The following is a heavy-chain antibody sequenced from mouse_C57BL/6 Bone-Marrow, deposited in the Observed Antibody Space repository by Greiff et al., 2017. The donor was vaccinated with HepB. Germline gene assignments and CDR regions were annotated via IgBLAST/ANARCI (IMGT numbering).Heavy chain of an antibody. J-gene: IGHJ2*01. Sequence: EVQLVESGGGLVKPGGSLKLSCAASGFTFSSYTMSWVRQTPEKRLEWVATISGGGGNTYYPDSVKGRFTISRDNAKNTLYLQMSSLRSEDTALYYCARHYDYDGDYWGQGTTLTVSS. CDR2: ISGGGGNT. CDR3: ARHYDYDGDY. D-gene: IGHD2-4*01. V-gene: IGHV5-9*01. CDR1: GFTFSSYT.